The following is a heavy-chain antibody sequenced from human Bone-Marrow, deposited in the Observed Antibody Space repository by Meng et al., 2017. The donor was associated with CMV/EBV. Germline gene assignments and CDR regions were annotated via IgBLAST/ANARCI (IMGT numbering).Heavy chain of an antibody. V-gene: IGHV4-31*03. CDR1: GGSINSVGYY. D-gene: IGHD2-2*01. CDR2: IYYSGGT. CDR3: ARDGWISIVVVPAAIDGMDV. J-gene: IGHJ6*02. Sequence: LRLSCTVSGGSINSVGYYWTWIRQHPGKGLEWIGYIYYSGGTNYNPSLQSRVTISVDTSKNQFPLKLSSVTAADTAVYYCARDGWISIVVVPAAIDGMDVWGQGTTVTVSS.